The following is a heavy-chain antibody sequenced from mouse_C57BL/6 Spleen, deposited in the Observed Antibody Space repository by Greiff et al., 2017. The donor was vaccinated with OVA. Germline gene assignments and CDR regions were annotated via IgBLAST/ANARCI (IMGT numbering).Heavy chain of an antibody. D-gene: IGHD2-4*01. Sequence: QVHVKQPGAELVRPGSSVKLSCKASGYTFTSYWMHWVKQRPIQGLEWIGNIDPSDSETHYNQKFKDKATLTVDKSSSTAYMQLSSLTSEDSAVYYCARGDYDYDGAWFAYWGQGTLVTVSA. V-gene: IGHV1-52*01. J-gene: IGHJ3*01. CDR2: IDPSDSET. CDR3: ARGDYDYDGAWFAY. CDR1: GYTFTSYW.